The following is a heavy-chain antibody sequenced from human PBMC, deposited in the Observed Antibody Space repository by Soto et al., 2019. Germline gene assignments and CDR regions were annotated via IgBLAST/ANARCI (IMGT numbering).Heavy chain of an antibody. CDR2: TSKDGGRE. CDR1: GFTLSSYS. J-gene: IGHJ6*02. D-gene: IGHD3-10*01. Sequence: QVQLVESGGGVVQPGRSLRLSCASSGFTLSSYSLHWVRQPPGKGLEWVALTSKDGGREYYADSVRGRFTISRDHSKSTLYLEMNSLRTQDTALYFCARDVGFWDLTPRTAYYSVVDVWGRGTTVTVSS. CDR3: ARDVGFWDLTPRTAYYSVVDV. V-gene: IGHV3-30*04.